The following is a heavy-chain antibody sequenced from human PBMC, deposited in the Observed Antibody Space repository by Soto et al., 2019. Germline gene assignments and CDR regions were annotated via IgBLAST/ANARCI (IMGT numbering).Heavy chain of an antibody. J-gene: IGHJ4*02. CDR3: AKTEWLAVRPPFDY. V-gene: IGHV3-23*01. CDR2: ISGSGGST. D-gene: IGHD6-19*01. Sequence: GGSLRLSCAASGFTFSSYAMSWVRQAPGKGLEWVSAISGSGGSTYYADSVKGRFTISRDNSKNTLYLQMNSLRAEDTAVYYCAKTEWLAVRPPFDYWGQGTLVTAPQ. CDR1: GFTFSSYA.